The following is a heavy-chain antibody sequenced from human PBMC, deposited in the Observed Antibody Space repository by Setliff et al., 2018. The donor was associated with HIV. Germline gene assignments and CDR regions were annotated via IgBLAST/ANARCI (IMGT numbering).Heavy chain of an antibody. V-gene: IGHV3-48*04. CDR3: ARDLNSRHYYMDV. J-gene: IGHJ6*03. CDR1: GFTFSSYG. Sequence: PGGSLRLSCAASGFTFSSYGMHWVRQAPGKGLEWVSYISSSGSTIYYADSVKGRFTISRDNAKNSLYLQMNSLRAEDTAVYYCARDLNSRHYYMDVWGKGTTVTVSS. CDR2: ISSSGSTI.